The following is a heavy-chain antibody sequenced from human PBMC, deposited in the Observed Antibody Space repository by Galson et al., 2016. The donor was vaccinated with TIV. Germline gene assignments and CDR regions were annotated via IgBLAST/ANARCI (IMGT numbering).Heavy chain of an antibody. CDR3: ARHHYFWCCPGYFYMDV. D-gene: IGHD3-3*01. V-gene: IGHV5-51*01. J-gene: IGHJ6*03. CDR1: GYSFATFW. Sequence: QSGAEVKKPRESLKISCKASGYSFATFWVGWVRQMPGQGLEWMGVIYPADSETRYSPSFQGQVTISADKSISTAYLQWSSLKASDTAIYYCARHHYFWCCPGYFYMDVWGKGTTVSVSS. CDR2: IYPADSET.